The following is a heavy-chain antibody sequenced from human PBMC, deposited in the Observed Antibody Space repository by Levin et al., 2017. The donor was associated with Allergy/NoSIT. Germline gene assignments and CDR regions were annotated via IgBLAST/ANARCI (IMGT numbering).Heavy chain of an antibody. J-gene: IGHJ4*02. Sequence: SGGSLRLSCAASGFTFSSYAMHWVRQAPGKGLEWVAVISYDGSNKYYADSVKGRFTISRDNSKNTLYLQMNSLRAEDTAVYYCAREFRRGSYSRFDYWGQGTLVTVSS. V-gene: IGHV3-30-3*01. CDR1: GFTFSSYA. CDR2: ISYDGSNK. CDR3: AREFRRGSYSRFDY. D-gene: IGHD1-26*01.